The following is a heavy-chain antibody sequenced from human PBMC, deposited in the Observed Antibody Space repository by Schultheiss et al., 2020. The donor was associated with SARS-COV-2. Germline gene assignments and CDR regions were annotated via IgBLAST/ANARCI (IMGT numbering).Heavy chain of an antibody. CDR1: GGSISSYY. V-gene: IGHV4-59*12. Sequence: SQTLSLTCTVSGGSISSYYWSWIRQPPGKGLEWIGYIYYSGSTNYNPSLKSRVTMSVDTSKNQFSLKLSSVTAADTAVYYCARRSVDYYYYGMDVWGQGTTVTVSS. J-gene: IGHJ6*02. CDR2: IYYSGST. CDR3: ARRSVDYYYYGMDV.